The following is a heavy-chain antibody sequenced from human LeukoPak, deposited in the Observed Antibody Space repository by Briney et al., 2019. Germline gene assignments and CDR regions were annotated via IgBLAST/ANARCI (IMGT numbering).Heavy chain of an antibody. CDR1: GFTFSSYA. V-gene: IGHV3-23*01. J-gene: IGHJ4*02. Sequence: PGGSLRLSCAASGFTFSSYAMSWVRQAPGKGLEWVSAISGSGGSTYYADSVKGRFTISRDNSKNTLYLQMNSLRAEDTAVYYCASIPMVRGVIGLGGGYWGQGTLVTVSS. CDR3: ASIPMVRGVIGLGGGY. D-gene: IGHD3-10*01. CDR2: ISGSGGST.